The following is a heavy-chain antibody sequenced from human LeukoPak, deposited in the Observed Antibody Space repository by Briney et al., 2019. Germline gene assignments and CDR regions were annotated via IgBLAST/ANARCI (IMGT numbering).Heavy chain of an antibody. CDR3: ARQYSSGPFDY. D-gene: IGHD6-19*01. CDR2: IYHSGTT. J-gene: IGHJ4*02. Sequence: SATLSPTCTVSGGSISDYYWSWIRQPPGKGLEWIGYIYHSGTTKYNPSLKSRVTISVDMSKNQFFLRLSSVTAADTAVYYCARQYSSGPFDYWGQGTLVTVSS. V-gene: IGHV4-59*01. CDR1: GGSISDYY.